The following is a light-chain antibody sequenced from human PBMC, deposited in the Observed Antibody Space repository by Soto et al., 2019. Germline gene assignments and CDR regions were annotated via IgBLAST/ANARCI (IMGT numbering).Light chain of an antibody. CDR1: SSDIGAFDL. CDR3: SSYTVTSTRL. CDR2: DVN. J-gene: IGLJ1*01. V-gene: IGLV2-14*01. Sequence: QSALTQPASVSGSPGQSITISCTGTSSDIGAFDLVSWYQQHPGKAPKVIIYDVNIRPSGVSNRFSGSKSGNTASLTISGLQAGDEADYYCSSYTVTSTRLFGTGTKLTVL.